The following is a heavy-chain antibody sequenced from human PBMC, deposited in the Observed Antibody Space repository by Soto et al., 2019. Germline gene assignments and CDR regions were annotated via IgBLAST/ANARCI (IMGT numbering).Heavy chain of an antibody. Sequence: ASVKVSCKASGYTFTSYGISWVRQAPGQGLEWMGWISAYNGNTNYAQKLQGRVTMTTDTSTSTAYMELRSLRSDDTAVYYCARTRIAFPHLENIPGAYWGQGTLVTVSS. CDR2: ISAYNGNT. V-gene: IGHV1-18*01. D-gene: IGHD1-26*01. CDR3: ARTRIAFPHLENIPGAY. CDR1: GYTFTSYG. J-gene: IGHJ4*02.